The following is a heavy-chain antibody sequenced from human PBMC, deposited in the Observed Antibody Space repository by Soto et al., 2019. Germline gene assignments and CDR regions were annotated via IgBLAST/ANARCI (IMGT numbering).Heavy chain of an antibody. CDR2: IYSGGST. Sequence: VQLVESGGGLVQPGGSLRLSCAASGFTVSSNYMSWVRQAPGKGLEWVSVIYSGGSTYYADSVKGRFTISRHNSKNTLYLQMNSLRAEDTAVYYCARESGGSTSGHPSDAFDIWGQGTMVTVSS. V-gene: IGHV3-53*04. CDR3: ARESGGSTSGHPSDAFDI. J-gene: IGHJ3*02. D-gene: IGHD2-2*01. CDR1: GFTVSSNY.